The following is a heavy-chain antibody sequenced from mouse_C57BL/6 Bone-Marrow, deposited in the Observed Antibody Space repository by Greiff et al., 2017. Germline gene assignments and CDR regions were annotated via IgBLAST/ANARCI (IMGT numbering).Heavy chain of an antibody. CDR1: GFTFSSYA. J-gene: IGHJ2*01. Sequence: EVHLVESGGGLVKPGGSLKLSCAASGFTFSSYAMSWVRQTPEKRLEWVATISDGGSYPYYTDNVKGRLTISSDNAKNNLYLQMSHLKSEDTAMYYWARAGDYDVDYWGQGTTLTVSS. D-gene: IGHD2-4*01. V-gene: IGHV5-4*01. CDR3: ARAGDYDVDY. CDR2: ISDGGSYP.